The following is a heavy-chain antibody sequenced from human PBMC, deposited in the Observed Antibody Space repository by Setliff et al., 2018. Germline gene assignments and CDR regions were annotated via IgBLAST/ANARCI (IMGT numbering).Heavy chain of an antibody. CDR3: ARDGVFYAMDF. Sequence: GSLRLSCAASRFRFSDLYMSWVRQVPGKGLEWLSKISGAGTTVYYADSVRGRFTISRDNAKNSLYLQMNSLRAEDSAVYYCARDGVFYAMDFWGQGTTVTVS. CDR2: ISGAGTTV. D-gene: IGHD3-10*01. J-gene: IGHJ6*02. V-gene: IGHV3-11*04. CDR1: RFRFSDLY.